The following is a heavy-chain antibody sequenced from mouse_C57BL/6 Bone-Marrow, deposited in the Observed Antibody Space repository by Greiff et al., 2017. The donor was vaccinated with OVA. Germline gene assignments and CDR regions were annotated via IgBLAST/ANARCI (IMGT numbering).Heavy chain of an antibody. CDR1: GYTFTSYG. D-gene: IGHD1-1*01. V-gene: IGHV1-81*01. CDR3: ARYPSYYYGSSYVAWFAY. CDR2: IYPRSGNT. J-gene: IGHJ3*01. Sequence: VQLQESGAELARPGASVKLSCKASGYTFTSYGISWVKQRTGQGLEWIGEIYPRSGNTYYNEKFKGKATLTADKSSSTAYMELRSLTSEDSAVYFCARYPSYYYGSSYVAWFAYWGQGTLVTVSA.